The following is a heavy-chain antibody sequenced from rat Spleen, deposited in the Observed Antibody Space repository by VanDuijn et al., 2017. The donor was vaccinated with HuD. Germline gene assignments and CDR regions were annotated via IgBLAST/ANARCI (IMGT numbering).Heavy chain of an antibody. CDR3: AREAGVPFHFFDY. J-gene: IGHJ2*01. CDR1: GFTFSSFP. V-gene: IGHV5-46*01. Sequence: EVQLVESGGELVQPGRSLKLSCAASGFTFSSFPMAWVRQGPKKGLEWVATISSGGGATYYPDSVKGRFSISRDNAKSTLYLQMDSLRSEDTATYYCAREAGVPFHFFDYWGQGVMVTVSA. D-gene: IGHD1-4*01. CDR2: ISSGGGAT.